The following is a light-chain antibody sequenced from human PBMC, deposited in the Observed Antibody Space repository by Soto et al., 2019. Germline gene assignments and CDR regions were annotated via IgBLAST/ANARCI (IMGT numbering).Light chain of an antibody. CDR3: AAWDNSLSGFV. Sequence: QSVLTQPPSASGTPGQRVTISCSGGTSNIESNTVNWYQQLPRTAPKLLIYSNNQRPSGVPDRFSGSKSGTSASLAISGLQSEDEADYYCAAWDNSLSGFVFGTGTKVTVL. J-gene: IGLJ1*01. CDR1: TSNIESNT. CDR2: SNN. V-gene: IGLV1-44*01.